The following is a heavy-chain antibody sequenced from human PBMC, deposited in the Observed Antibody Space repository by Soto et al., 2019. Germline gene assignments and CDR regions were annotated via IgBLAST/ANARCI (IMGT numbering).Heavy chain of an antibody. CDR3: ANTLYGSSTSCVDAFDI. J-gene: IGHJ3*02. Sequence: EVQLVESGGGLVQPGRSLRLSCAASGFTFDDYAMHWVRQAPGKGLEWVSGISWNSGSIGYADSVKGRFTISRDNAKNSLYLQMNSLRAEDTALYYCANTLYGSSTSCVDAFDIWGQGTMVTVSS. V-gene: IGHV3-9*01. CDR1: GFTFDDYA. D-gene: IGHD2-2*01. CDR2: ISWNSGSI.